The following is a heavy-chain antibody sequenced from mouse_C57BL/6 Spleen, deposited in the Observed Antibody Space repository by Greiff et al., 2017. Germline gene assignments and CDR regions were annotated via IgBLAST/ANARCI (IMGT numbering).Heavy chain of an antibody. CDR3: ARQDYYGNYGFDY. CDR2: ISNGGGST. V-gene: IGHV5-12*01. D-gene: IGHD2-1*01. J-gene: IGHJ2*01. CDR1: GFTFSDYY. Sequence: EVQVVESGGGLVQPGGSLKLSCAASGFTFSDYYMYWVRQTPEKRLEWVAYISNGGGSTYYPDTVKGRFTISRDNAKNTLYLQMSRLKSEDTAMYYCARQDYYGNYGFDYWGQGTTLTVSS.